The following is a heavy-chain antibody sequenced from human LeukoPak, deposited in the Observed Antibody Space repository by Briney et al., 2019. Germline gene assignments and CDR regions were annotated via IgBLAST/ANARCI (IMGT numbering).Heavy chain of an antibody. Sequence: SETLSLTCAVYGGSFSGYYWSWIRQPPGKGLEWIGEINHSGSTNYNPSLKSRVTISVDTSKNQFSLKLSSVTAADTAVYYCARHYCSSTSCYTVNFDYWGQGTLVTVSS. CDR1: GGSFSGYY. V-gene: IGHV4-34*01. CDR2: INHSGST. CDR3: ARHYCSSTSCYTVNFDY. D-gene: IGHD2-2*02. J-gene: IGHJ4*02.